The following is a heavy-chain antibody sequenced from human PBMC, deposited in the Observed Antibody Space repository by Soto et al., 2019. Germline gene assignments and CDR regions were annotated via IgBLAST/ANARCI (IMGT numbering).Heavy chain of an antibody. Sequence: PSETLSLTCTVSGGSVSSGSYYWSWIRQPPGKGLEWIGYIYYSGSTNYNPSLKSRVTISVDTSKNQFSLKLSSVTAADTAVYYCARVLKTYYDFWSGYYSVWFDPWGQGTLVTVSS. D-gene: IGHD3-3*01. J-gene: IGHJ5*02. CDR1: GGSVSSGSYY. CDR2: IYYSGST. CDR3: ARVLKTYYDFWSGYYSVWFDP. V-gene: IGHV4-61*01.